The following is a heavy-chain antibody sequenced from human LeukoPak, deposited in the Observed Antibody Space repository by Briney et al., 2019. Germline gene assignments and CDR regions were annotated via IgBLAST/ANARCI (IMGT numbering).Heavy chain of an antibody. CDR2: IQHDGSGQ. J-gene: IGHJ3*02. CDR3: AKFDTVMVNHDAFDI. V-gene: IGHV3-30*02. Sequence: RPGGSLRLSCAASGFTFSSYAMHWVRQAPGKGLDWMAYIQHDGSGQFYADSVKGRFTISRDNSKNTAYLQMNSLRVEDTALYYCAKFDTVMVNHDAFDIWGLGTMVIVSS. D-gene: IGHD5-18*01. CDR1: GFTFSSYA.